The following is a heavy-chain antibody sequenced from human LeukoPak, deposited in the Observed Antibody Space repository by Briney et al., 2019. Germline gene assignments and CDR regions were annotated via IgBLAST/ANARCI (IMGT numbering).Heavy chain of an antibody. V-gene: IGHV3-11*01. J-gene: IGHJ5*02. Sequence: GGSLRLSCAASGFTFSDYYMSWIRQAPGKGLEWVSYISSSGSTIYYADSVKGRFTISRDNSKNTLYLQMNSLRAEDTAVYYCAKDSMGTIFSNWFDPWGQGTLVTVSS. CDR2: ISSSGSTI. CDR3: AKDSMGTIFSNWFDP. CDR1: GFTFSDYY. D-gene: IGHD3-9*01.